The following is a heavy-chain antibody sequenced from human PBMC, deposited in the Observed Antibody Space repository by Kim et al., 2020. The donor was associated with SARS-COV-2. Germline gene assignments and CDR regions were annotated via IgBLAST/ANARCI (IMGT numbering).Heavy chain of an antibody. CDR3: YILGQLVRDNWFDP. J-gene: IGHJ5*02. Sequence: ADSVKGRFTISRDNSKNTLYLQMNSLRAEDTAVYYCYILGQLVRDNWFDPWGQGTLVTVSS. V-gene: IGHV3-30*02. D-gene: IGHD6-13*01.